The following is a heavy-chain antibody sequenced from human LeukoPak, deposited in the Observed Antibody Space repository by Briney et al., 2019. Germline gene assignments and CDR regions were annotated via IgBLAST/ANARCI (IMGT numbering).Heavy chain of an antibody. CDR2: IIPIFGTA. V-gene: IGHV1-69*06. J-gene: IGHJ3*02. CDR1: GGTFSSYA. CDR3: ARGTAAAGRRAFDI. D-gene: IGHD6-13*01. Sequence: ASVKVSCKASGGTFSSYAISWARQAPGQGLEWMGGIIPIFGTANYAQKFQGRVTITADKSTSTAYMELSSLRSEDTAVYYCARGTAAAGRRAFDIWGQGTMVTVSS.